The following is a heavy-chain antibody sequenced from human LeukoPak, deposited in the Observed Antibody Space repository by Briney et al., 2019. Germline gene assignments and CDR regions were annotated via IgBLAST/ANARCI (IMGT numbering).Heavy chain of an antibody. CDR2: ISGSSTSI. CDR1: GFTFSNYN. Sequence: PGGSLRLSCAASGFTFSNYNMIWVRQAPGKGLEWLSFISGSSTSIQYADSVRGRITISRDNAKNSLFLQINGLRADDSAVYYCVRGHSVYDFLVYWGQGVLVTVSS. D-gene: IGHD5/OR15-5a*01. CDR3: VRGHSVYDFLVY. J-gene: IGHJ4*02. V-gene: IGHV3-48*01.